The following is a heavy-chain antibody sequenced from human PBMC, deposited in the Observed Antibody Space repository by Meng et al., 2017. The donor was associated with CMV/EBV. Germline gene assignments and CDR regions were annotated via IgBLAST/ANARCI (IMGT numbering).Heavy chain of an antibody. V-gene: IGHV5-51*01. Sequence: GGSLRLSCKGSGYSFTSYWIGWVRQMPGKGLEWMGIIYPGDSDTRYSPSFQGQVTISADKSISTAYLQWSSLKASDTARYYCASRLGYCSSASCADAFDIWGQGTMVTVSS. CDR3: ASRLGYCSSASCADAFDI. J-gene: IGHJ3*02. D-gene: IGHD2-2*01. CDR2: IYPGDSDT. CDR1: GYSFTSYW.